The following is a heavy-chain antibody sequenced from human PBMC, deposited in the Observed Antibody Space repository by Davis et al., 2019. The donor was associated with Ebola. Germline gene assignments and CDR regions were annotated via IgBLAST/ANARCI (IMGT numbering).Heavy chain of an antibody. J-gene: IGHJ6*02. Sequence: GESLKISCAASGFTFSSYGMHWVRQAPGKGLEWVAVISYDGSNKYYADSVKGRFTISRDNSKSTLDLQMNSLRPEDTAVYYCARVDAAMVFYGMDVWGQGTTVTVSS. CDR2: ISYDGSNK. CDR3: ARVDAAMVFYGMDV. CDR1: GFTFSSYG. V-gene: IGHV3-30*03. D-gene: IGHD5-18*01.